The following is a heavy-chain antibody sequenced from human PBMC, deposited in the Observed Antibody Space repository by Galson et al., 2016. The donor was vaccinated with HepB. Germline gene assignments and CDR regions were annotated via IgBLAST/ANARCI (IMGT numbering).Heavy chain of an antibody. Sequence: SLRLSCAASGFTFSNYAMSWVRQAPGKGLEWVSSISGSGSNTYYADSVKGRFTISRDNSKNTLYLHLNSRRAEDTAVYYCAKGLGARKIPIDYWGQGTLVTVSS. CDR2: ISGSGSNT. V-gene: IGHV3-23*01. CDR1: GFTFSNYA. J-gene: IGHJ4*02. CDR3: AKGLGARKIPIDY. D-gene: IGHD1-26*01.